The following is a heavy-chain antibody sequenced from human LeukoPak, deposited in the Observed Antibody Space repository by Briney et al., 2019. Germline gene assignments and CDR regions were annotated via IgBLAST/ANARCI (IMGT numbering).Heavy chain of an antibody. CDR3: AKTTAGYSSGRYPGWPVDY. V-gene: IGHV3-7*03. CDR2: IKQDGSEK. CDR1: GFTFSSYW. J-gene: IGHJ4*02. Sequence: PGGSLRLSCAASGFTFSSYWMSWVRQAPGKGLEWVANIKQDGSEKYYVDSVKGRFTISRDNAKNSLYLQMNSLGADDTAVYYCAKTTAGYSSGRYPGWPVDYWGQGTLVTVSS. D-gene: IGHD6-19*01.